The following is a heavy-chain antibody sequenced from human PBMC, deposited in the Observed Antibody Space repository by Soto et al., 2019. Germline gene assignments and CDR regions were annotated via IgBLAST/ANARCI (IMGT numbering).Heavy chain of an antibody. D-gene: IGHD1-26*01. Sequence: ASVKVSCKASGYTFTSYGISWVRQAPGQGLEWMGWISAYNGNTNYAQKLQGRVTMTTDTSTSTAYMERRSLRSDDTALYYGAKTGWELAPFDYGGQGTLVTVSS. V-gene: IGHV1-18*01. CDR2: ISAYNGNT. CDR1: GYTFTSYG. J-gene: IGHJ4*02. CDR3: AKTGWELAPFDY.